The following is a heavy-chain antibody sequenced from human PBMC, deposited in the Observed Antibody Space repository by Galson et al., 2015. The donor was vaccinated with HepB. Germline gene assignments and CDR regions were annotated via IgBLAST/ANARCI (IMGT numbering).Heavy chain of an antibody. CDR1: GFTVSRNY. V-gene: IGHV3-53*04. D-gene: IGHD2-21*02. J-gene: IGHJ6*01. CDR2: IYSDGST. Sequence: SLRLSCAASGFTVSRNYMNWVRQAPGKGLEWVSVIYSDGSTYYADSVKGRFTISRHNSKNTLYLQMNSLRVEDTAVYYCARDPVTASSYYRMDVWGRGTTVTVSS. CDR3: ARDPVTASSYYRMDV.